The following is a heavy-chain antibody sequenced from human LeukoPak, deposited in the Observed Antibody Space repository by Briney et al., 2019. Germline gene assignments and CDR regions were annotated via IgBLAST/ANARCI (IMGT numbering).Heavy chain of an antibody. V-gene: IGHV4-59*01. Sequence: PSETLSLTCTVSGGSISSYYWSWIRQPPGKGLEWIGYIYYSGSTNYNPSLKSRVTISVDTSKNQFSLKLSSVTAADTAVYYCAGDSGAAGTDYWGQGTLVTVSS. CDR1: GGSISSYY. CDR2: IYYSGST. J-gene: IGHJ4*02. D-gene: IGHD6-13*01. CDR3: AGDSGAAGTDY.